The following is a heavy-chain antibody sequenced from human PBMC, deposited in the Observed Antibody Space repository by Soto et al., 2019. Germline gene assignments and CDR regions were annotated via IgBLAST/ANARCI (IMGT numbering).Heavy chain of an antibody. D-gene: IGHD1-26*01. Sequence: EVQVLESGGGLVQPGGSLRLSCTASGFTFSSYGMNWVRQAPGKGLEWVSGIRSDGDTTYNADSVKGGFTVSRDTSKNPVYLPMNHLRAEDTTVYYCAKGRGVGATPDGANCWGQGTLVTVSS. CDR3: AKGRGVGATPDGANC. CDR2: IRSDGDTT. CDR1: GFTFSSYG. V-gene: IGHV3-23*01. J-gene: IGHJ4*02.